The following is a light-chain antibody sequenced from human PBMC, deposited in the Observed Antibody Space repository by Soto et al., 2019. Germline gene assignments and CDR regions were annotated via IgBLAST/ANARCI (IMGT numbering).Light chain of an antibody. CDR1: QSISNW. Sequence: DIQMTQSPSTLSASVGDRVIITCRASQSISNWLAWYQQKPGKAPKLLIYKASSLKSGVPSRFSGSGSGTEFTLTISSLQPDDFATYDCQQYDTYWTFGQGTKVDIK. CDR3: QQYDTYWT. J-gene: IGKJ1*01. V-gene: IGKV1-5*03. CDR2: KAS.